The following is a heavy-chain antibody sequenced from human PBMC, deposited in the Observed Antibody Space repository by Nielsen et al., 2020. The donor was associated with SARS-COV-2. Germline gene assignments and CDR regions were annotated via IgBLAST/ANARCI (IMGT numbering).Heavy chain of an antibody. CDR2: IIPIFGTA. Sequence: SVKVSCKASGGTFSSYAISWVRRAPGQGLEWMGGIIPIFGTANYAQKFQGRVTITADESTSTAYMELSSLRSEDTAVYYCARRGDYYDSSGYFYWGQGTLVTVSS. CDR3: ARRGDYYDSSGYFY. V-gene: IGHV1-69*13. D-gene: IGHD3-22*01. J-gene: IGHJ4*02. CDR1: GGTFSSYA.